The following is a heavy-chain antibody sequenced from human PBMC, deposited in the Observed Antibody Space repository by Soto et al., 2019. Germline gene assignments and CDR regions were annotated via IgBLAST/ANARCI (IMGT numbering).Heavy chain of an antibody. V-gene: IGHV5-10-1*01. Sequence: GESLKSSCKGSGYSFTSYWISWVRQMPGKGLECMGRIDPSDSYTNYSPSFQGHVTISADKSISTAYLQWSSLKASDTAMYYCARQGTMIVVVPLGYGMDVWGQGTTVTVSS. J-gene: IGHJ6*02. D-gene: IGHD3-22*01. CDR2: IDPSDSYT. CDR1: GYSFTSYW. CDR3: ARQGTMIVVVPLGYGMDV.